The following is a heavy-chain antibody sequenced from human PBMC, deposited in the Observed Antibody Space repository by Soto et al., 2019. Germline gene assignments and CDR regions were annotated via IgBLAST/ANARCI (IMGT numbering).Heavy chain of an antibody. CDR1: GDSVSSNSAA. V-gene: IGHV6-1*01. Sequence: KQSQTLSLTCAISGDSVSSNSAAWNWIRQSPSRGLEWLGRTYYRSKWYNDYAVSVKSRITINPDTSKNQFSLKLNSVTPKNTAVYYLARDTLRFSGGPAAFDIWGQGTMVTVSS. J-gene: IGHJ3*02. CDR3: ARDTLRFSGGPAAFDI. D-gene: IGHD1-26*01. CDR2: TYYRSKWYN.